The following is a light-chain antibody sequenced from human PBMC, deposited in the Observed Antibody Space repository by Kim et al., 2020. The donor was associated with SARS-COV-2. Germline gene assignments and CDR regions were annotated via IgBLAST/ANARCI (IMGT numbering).Light chain of an antibody. CDR3: MQALQTPYT. V-gene: IGKV2-28*01. J-gene: IGKJ2*01. CDR2: LGS. Sequence: DIVMTQSPLSLPVTPGEPASISCRSSQSLLLSNGYNYLDWYLQKPGQSPQVLIYLGSNRASGVPDRFSGSGSGTDFTLKISRGEAEDVGVYYCMQALQTPYTFGQGTKLKI. CDR1: QSLLLSNGYNY.